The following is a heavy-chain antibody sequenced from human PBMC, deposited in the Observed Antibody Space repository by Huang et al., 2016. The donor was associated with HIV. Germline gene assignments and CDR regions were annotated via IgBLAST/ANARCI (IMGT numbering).Heavy chain of an antibody. CDR3: ALKGDSSGWEYFRH. D-gene: IGHD6-19*01. J-gene: IGHJ1*01. V-gene: IGHV3-30*03. CDR1: GFIFSNYG. Sequence: QVQLVESGGGVVQPGRSLRLSCAAAGFIFSNYGMHWVRQAPGKGLEWVALISYDGSNKYYPSSVKGRFSISRDNSKNTLYLQMNSLRAEDTAVYYCALKGDSSGWEYFRHWGQGTLVTVSS. CDR2: ISYDGSNK.